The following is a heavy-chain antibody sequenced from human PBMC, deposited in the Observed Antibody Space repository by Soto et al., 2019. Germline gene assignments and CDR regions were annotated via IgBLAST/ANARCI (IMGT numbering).Heavy chain of an antibody. CDR1: GYTFTSYY. V-gene: IGHV1-46*01. D-gene: IGHD1-26*01. CDR3: AGEVGDFDY. Sequence: QVQLVQSGAEVKKPGASVKVSCKASGYTFTSYYMHWVRQAPGQGLEWMGIINPSGGYTRNAQKFQGGVTMTRDTFTGTVYMEVGRLRSEEAAVYYCAGEVGDFDYWGQGTLVTVSS. CDR2: INPSGGYT. J-gene: IGHJ4*02.